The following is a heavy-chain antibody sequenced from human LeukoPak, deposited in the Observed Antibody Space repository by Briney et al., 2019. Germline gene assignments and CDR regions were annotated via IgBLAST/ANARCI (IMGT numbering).Heavy chain of an antibody. Sequence: PSETLSLTCTVSGGSISSGSYYWSWIRQPAGKGLEWIGRIYTSGSTNYNPSLKSRVTISVDTSKNQFSLKLSSVTAADTAVYYCACRGYSYGPYNYWGQGTLVTVSS. V-gene: IGHV4-61*02. CDR1: GGSISSGSYY. J-gene: IGHJ4*02. CDR2: IYTSGST. D-gene: IGHD5-18*01. CDR3: ACRGYSYGPYNY.